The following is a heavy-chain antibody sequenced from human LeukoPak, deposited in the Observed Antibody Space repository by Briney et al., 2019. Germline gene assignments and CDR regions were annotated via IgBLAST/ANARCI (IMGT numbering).Heavy chain of an antibody. CDR3: ARHGRGYMATPGMDV. J-gene: IGHJ6*02. D-gene: IGHD5-18*01. CDR2: VHLDGRT. V-gene: IGHV4-4*02. CDR1: GGSVSSTNW. Sequence: SETLSLTCGVSGGSVSSTNWWTWIRQPPGKGLEWIGEVHLDGRTNFNPSLKSRLIISVDTSKNQFSLKLMSVSAADTAVYYCARHGRGYMATPGMDVWGQGTTVTVSS.